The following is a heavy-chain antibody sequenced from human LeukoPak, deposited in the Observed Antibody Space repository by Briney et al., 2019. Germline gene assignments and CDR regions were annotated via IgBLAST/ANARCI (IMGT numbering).Heavy chain of an antibody. D-gene: IGHD2-15*01. CDR2: IYHSGST. V-gene: IGHV4-38-2*02. CDR1: GYSISSGYY. CDR3: ARDLGKPGYCSGGSCYDY. Sequence: PSETLSLTCTVSGYSISSGYYWGWIRQPPGKGLEWIGSIYHSGSTYYNPSLKSRVTISVDTSKNQFSLKLSSVTAADTAVYYCARDLGKPGYCSGGSCYDYWGQGTLVTVSS. J-gene: IGHJ4*02.